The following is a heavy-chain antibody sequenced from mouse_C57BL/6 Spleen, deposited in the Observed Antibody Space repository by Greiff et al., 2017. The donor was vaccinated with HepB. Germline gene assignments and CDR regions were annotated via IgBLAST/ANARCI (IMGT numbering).Heavy chain of an antibody. Sequence: QVQLKQSGAELVKPGASVKISCKASGYAFSSYWMNWVKQRPGKGLEWIGQIYPGDGDTNYNGKFKGKATLTADKSSSTAYMQLSSLTSEDSAVYFCARTPDDYEAWFAYWGQGTLVTVSA. CDR1: GYAFSSYW. V-gene: IGHV1-80*01. D-gene: IGHD2-4*01. J-gene: IGHJ3*01. CDR2: IYPGDGDT. CDR3: ARTPDDYEAWFAY.